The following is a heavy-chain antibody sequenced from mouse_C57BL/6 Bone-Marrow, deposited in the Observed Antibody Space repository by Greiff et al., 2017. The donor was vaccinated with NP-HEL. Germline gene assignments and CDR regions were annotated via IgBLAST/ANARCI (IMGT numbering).Heavy chain of an antibody. J-gene: IGHJ4*01. D-gene: IGHD3-2*02. CDR1: GYTFTSYG. Sequence: VQGVESGAELARPGASVKLSCKASGYTFTSYGISWVKQRTGQGLEWIGEIYPRSGNTYYNERFKGKATLTADKSSSTAYMELRSLTSEDSAVYFCARSGSSGGYAMDYWGQGTSVTVSS. CDR3: ARSGSSGGYAMDY. CDR2: IYPRSGNT. V-gene: IGHV1-81*01.